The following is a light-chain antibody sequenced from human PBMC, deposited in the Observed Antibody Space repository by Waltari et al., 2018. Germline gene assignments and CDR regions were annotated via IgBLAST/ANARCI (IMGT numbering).Light chain of an antibody. CDR2: GVT. Sequence: QSALTQPAVVTGSPGQSITISCTGSNSDIANYDYVSWYQQHPGKAPQLLIHGVTHRPSGVSDRFSGSKSGNTASLTISGLQPEDEAVYVCSSYTISRTSFCEGTRLTVL. V-gene: IGLV2-14*03. CDR1: NSDIANYDY. J-gene: IGLJ2*01. CDR3: SSYTISRTS.